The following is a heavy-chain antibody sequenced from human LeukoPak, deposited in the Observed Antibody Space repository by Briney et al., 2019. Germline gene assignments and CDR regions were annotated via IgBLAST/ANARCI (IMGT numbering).Heavy chain of an antibody. Sequence: ASVKVSCKASGYTFTGYSMHWVRQAPGQGLEWMGRIHPNSDNTYYAQKFQGRVTMTSDPSINTVYLELSMLRSDDTAVYYCARDGNNWSSLHYWGQGTLIPVFS. D-gene: IGHD1-1*01. CDR1: GYTFTGYS. CDR3: ARDGNNWSSLHY. J-gene: IGHJ4*02. CDR2: IHPNSDNT. V-gene: IGHV1-2*06.